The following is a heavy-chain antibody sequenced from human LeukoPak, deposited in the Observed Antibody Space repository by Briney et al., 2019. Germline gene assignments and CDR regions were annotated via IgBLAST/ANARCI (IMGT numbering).Heavy chain of an antibody. J-gene: IGHJ4*02. Sequence: GGSLRLSCAASGFIVSTSALSWVRQAPGKGLERVGTISPDGSDKYYVDSVKGRFTISRDNAKTSLYLQINSLRADDTALYFCARGIVVVVGASDHFDYWGQGTLITVSS. CDR2: ISPDGSDK. CDR3: ARGIVVVVGASDHFDY. D-gene: IGHD2-15*01. V-gene: IGHV3-7*01. CDR1: GFIVSTSA.